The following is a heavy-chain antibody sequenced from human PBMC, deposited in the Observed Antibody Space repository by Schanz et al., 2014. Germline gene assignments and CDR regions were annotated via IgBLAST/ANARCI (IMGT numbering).Heavy chain of an antibody. D-gene: IGHD6-13*01. J-gene: IGHJ4*02. CDR2: ISPYNGNT. CDR3: ASSGAGYSSSWDFDY. CDR1: GGTFSTYP. Sequence: QVQLVQSGAEVKKPGSSMKVSCKASGGTFSTYPINWLRQAPGQGLEWMGWISPYNGNTNYAQKLQGRVTMTADTSTSTAYMDVSSLRSEDTAVYYCASSGAGYSSSWDFDYWGQGTLVTVSS. V-gene: IGHV1-18*04.